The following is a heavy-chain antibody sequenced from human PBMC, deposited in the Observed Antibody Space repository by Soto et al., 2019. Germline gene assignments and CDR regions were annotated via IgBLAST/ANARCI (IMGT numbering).Heavy chain of an antibody. CDR1: GVSLPSGTYY. CDR2: IFYSGST. J-gene: IGHJ4*03. CDR3: ATTEDFFAY. Sequence: QVQLQESGPGRVKPSQTLSLTCSVSGVSLPSGTYYWSWIRQHPGKGVEWIGYIFYSGSTDYSPSLKSRVNISVYTSKNQFSLKLSSVTAADTAVYYCATTEDFFAYWGHGTLVTVSS. V-gene: IGHV4-31*03.